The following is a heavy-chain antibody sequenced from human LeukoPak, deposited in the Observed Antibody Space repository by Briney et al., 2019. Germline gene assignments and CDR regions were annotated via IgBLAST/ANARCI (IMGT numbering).Heavy chain of an antibody. CDR1: GFTFGDYA. CDR2: IRSKAYGGTT. CDR3: AKDDRWLQFCC. Sequence: GGSLRLSCTASGFTFGDYAMSWFRQAPGKGLEWVGFIRSKAYGGTTEYAASVKGRFTISRDDSKSIAYLQMNSLRAEDTAVYYCAKDDRWLQFCCWGQGTLVTVSA. D-gene: IGHD5-24*01. J-gene: IGHJ4*02. V-gene: IGHV3-49*03.